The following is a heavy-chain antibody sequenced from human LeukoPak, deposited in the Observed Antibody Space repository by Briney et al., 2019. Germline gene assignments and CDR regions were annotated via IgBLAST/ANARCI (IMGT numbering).Heavy chain of an antibody. J-gene: IGHJ3*02. CDR1: GYTFTGYY. CDR2: INPNSGGT. CDR3: ARRAVDSTLGRRAFDI. V-gene: IGHV1-2*06. Sequence: ASVKVSCKASGYTFTGYYMHWVRQAPGQGLEWMGRINPNSGGTNYAQKFQGRVTMTRDTSISTAYMELSRLRSGDTAVYYCARRAVDSTLGRRAFDIWGQGTMVTVSS. D-gene: IGHD2-21*01.